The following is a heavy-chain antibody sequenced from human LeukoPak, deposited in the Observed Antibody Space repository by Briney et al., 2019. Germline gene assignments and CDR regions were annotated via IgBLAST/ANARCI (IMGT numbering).Heavy chain of an antibody. J-gene: IGHJ4*02. CDR2: IYYTGST. CDR3: ARSRADGPYYFDY. Sequence: PSETLSLTCTISGGSVSDYYWSWIRQSPGKGLEWIGYIYYTGSTTYNPSLKSRVTISADTSKNQFSLKLSSVTAADTAVYYCARSRADGPYYFDYWGQGTLVTVSS. CDR1: GGSVSDYY. V-gene: IGHV4-59*02.